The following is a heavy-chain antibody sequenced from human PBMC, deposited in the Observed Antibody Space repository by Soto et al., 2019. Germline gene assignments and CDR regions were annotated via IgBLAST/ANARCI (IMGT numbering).Heavy chain of an antibody. Sequence: SETRSLTFSVSGGSITRYFWSWIRQSPGKGLEWIIHIDSSGTINYTPSLKSRVTISQVTSKNQFSLKTRSVTAADTALYYCATDYGDYVEAFDIWGQGTMVTVSS. D-gene: IGHD4-17*01. V-gene: IGHV4-59*01. CDR2: IDSSGTI. CDR1: GGSITRYF. J-gene: IGHJ3*02. CDR3: ATDYGDYVEAFDI.